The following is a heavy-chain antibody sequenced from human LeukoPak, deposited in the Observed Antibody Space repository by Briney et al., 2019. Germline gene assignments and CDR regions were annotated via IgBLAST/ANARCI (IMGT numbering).Heavy chain of an antibody. D-gene: IGHD4-17*01. V-gene: IGHV3-7*01. CDR3: ARGDYEGAFDI. J-gene: IGHJ3*02. CDR2: IKQDGSEE. CDR1: GITFSTSW. Sequence: AGGSLRLSCAASGITFSTSWMSWVRQAPGKGLEWVATIKQDGSEEYYVDSVKGRFTISRDNARNSLCLQMNSLRAEDTAVYYCARGDYEGAFDIWGQGTMVTVSS.